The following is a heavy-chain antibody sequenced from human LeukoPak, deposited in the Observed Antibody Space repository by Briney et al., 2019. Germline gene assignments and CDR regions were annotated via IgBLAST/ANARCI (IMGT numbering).Heavy chain of an antibody. J-gene: IGHJ3*02. CDR3: ARDMASSGDAFDI. CDR2: ISAYNGNT. CDR1: GYIFIRYG. D-gene: IGHD3-10*01. V-gene: IGHV1-18*01. Sequence: GASVKVSCKASGYIFIRYGITWVRLAPGQGLEWMGWISAYNGNTNYAQKLQGRVTMTTDTSTSTAYMELRSLRSDDTAVYYCARDMASSGDAFDIWGQGTMVTVSS.